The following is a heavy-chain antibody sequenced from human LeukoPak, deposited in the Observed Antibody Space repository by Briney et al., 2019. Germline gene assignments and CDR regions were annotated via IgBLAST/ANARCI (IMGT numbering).Heavy chain of an antibody. Sequence: PSETLSLTCTVSGDSISTYYWAWIRQPPGKGLEWIGRIYTSGITNYNPSLKSRVTMSVDTSKNQFSLKLSSVTAADTAVYYCARDGTKSSTSFYYYYSMDVWGKGTTVTVSS. J-gene: IGHJ6*03. V-gene: IGHV4-4*07. CDR1: GDSISTYY. D-gene: IGHD2-2*01. CDR3: ARDGTKSSTSFYYYYSMDV. CDR2: IYTSGIT.